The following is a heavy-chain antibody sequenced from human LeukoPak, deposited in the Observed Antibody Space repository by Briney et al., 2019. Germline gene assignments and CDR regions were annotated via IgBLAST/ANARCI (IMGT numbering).Heavy chain of an antibody. CDR1: GFTFSSYA. CDR3: VKDFDYDRSGYSNYFYY. D-gene: IGHD3-22*01. J-gene: IGHJ4*02. CDR2: ISSNGGST. V-gene: IGHV3-64D*06. Sequence: GGSLRLSCSASGFTFSSYAMHWVRQAPGKGLEYVSAISSNGGSTYYADSVKGRFTISRDNSKNTLYLQMSSLRAEDTAVYYCVKDFDYDRSGYSNYFYYWARGTLVTVSS.